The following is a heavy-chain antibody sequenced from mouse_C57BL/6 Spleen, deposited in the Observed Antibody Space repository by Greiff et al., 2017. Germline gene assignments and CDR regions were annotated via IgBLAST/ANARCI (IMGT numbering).Heavy chain of an antibody. V-gene: IGHV1-69*01. CDR1: GYTFTSYW. CDR3: ARWTAHATFAD. Sequence: QVQLQQPGAELVMPGASVKLSCKASGYTFTSYWMHWVKQRPGQGLEWIGEIDPSDSYTNYNQKFKGKSTLTVDKSSSTAYMQLSSLTSEDSAVYYCARWTAHATFADWGQGTLVTVSA. D-gene: IGHD3-2*02. J-gene: IGHJ3*01. CDR2: IDPSDSYT.